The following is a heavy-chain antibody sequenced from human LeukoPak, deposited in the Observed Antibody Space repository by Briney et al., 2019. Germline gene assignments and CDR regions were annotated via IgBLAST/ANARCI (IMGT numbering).Heavy chain of an antibody. V-gene: IGHV3-20*04. CDR2: INLDGGST. J-gene: IGHJ2*01. Sequence: GGSLRLSCAASGFTFDDYGMSWVRQAPGKGLEWVSGINLDGGSTGYADSVKGRFTISRDNAKNSLYLQMNSLRAEDTALYYCARGGGSGSSLVVWYFDLWGRGTLVTVSS. CDR3: ARGGGSGSSLVVWYFDL. D-gene: IGHD3-10*01. CDR1: GFTFDDYG.